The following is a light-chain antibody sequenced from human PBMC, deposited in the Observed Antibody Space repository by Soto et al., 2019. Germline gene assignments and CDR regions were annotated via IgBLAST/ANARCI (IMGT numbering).Light chain of an antibody. CDR1: QSVSSN. Sequence: EIVMTQSPAPLSVSPGESATLSCRASQSVSSNLAWYQQKPGQAPRLLIYGASTRATGIPARFSGSGSGTEFTLTISRLQSEDFAVYYCQQYNNWPPLTFGGGTKVEIK. J-gene: IGKJ4*02. CDR3: QQYNNWPPLT. V-gene: IGKV3-15*01. CDR2: GAS.